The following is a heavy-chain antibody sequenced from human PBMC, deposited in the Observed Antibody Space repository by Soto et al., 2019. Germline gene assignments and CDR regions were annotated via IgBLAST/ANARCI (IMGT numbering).Heavy chain of an antibody. D-gene: IGHD3-10*01. CDR2: INPNSGGT. J-gene: IGHJ4*02. V-gene: IGHV1-2*04. CDR1: GYTFTGYY. Sequence: ASVKVSCKASGYTFTGYYMHWVRQAPGQGLEWMGWINPNSGGTNYAQKFQGWVTMTRDTSISTAYMELSRLRSDDTAVYYCARQGFGGERWLQVRGVGTSYFDYWGQGTLVTVSS. CDR3: ARQGFGGERWLQVRGVGTSYFDY.